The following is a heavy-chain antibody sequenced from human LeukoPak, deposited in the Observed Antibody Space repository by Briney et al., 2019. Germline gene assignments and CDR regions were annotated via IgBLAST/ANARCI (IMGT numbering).Heavy chain of an antibody. V-gene: IGHV3-74*01. CDR1: GFTFNTYW. D-gene: IGHD1-26*01. J-gene: IGHJ4*02. CDR2: INSDGGTT. CDR3: ARDLAMGLEWELPH. Sequence: GGSLRLSCAASGFTFNTYWMHWVRQAPGKGLVWVSRINSDGGTTNYADSVRGRFTISRDNAKNTLYLQMNSLRAEDTAVYYCARDLAMGLEWELPHWGQGTLVTVSS.